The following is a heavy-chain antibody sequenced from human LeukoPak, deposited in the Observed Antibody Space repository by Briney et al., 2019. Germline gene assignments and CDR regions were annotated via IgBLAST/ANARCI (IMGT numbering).Heavy chain of an antibody. D-gene: IGHD6-19*01. CDR3: AKSSGWFYYYYYYGMDV. CDR2: ISGSGGST. CDR1: GFTFSSDA. Sequence: GGSLRLCCAASGFTFSSDAMSWVRQAPGKGLEWVSAISGSGGSTYYADSVKGRFTISRDNSKNTLYLQMNSLRAEDTAVYYCAKSSGWFYYYYYYGMDVWGQGTTVTVSS. V-gene: IGHV3-23*01. J-gene: IGHJ6*02.